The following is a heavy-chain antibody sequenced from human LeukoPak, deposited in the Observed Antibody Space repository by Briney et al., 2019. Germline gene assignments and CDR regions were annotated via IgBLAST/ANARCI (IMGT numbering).Heavy chain of an antibody. CDR2: INDSGRT. J-gene: IGHJ6*03. V-gene: IGHV4-34*01. D-gene: IGHD1-7*01. CDR3: ARRWNYGRNYYIYV. Sequence: PSEILSLTCAVYGGSVSNYYWSWIRQPPGKGLEWIGEINDSGRTNYNPSLMSRVTVSVDTSKKQFSLRLTSVTATDTAVYYCARRWNYGRNYYIYVWGKGATVSVSS. CDR1: GGSVSNYY.